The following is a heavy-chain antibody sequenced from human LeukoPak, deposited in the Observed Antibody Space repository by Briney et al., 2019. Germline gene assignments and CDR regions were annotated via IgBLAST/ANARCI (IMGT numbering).Heavy chain of an antibody. Sequence: ASVKVSCKASGYTFTNYYMHWVRQAPGQGLEWMGIINPSGGSTSYAQKFQGRVTMTRDTSTSTVYMELSSLRSEDTAVYYCARTLEGGRAAAGTWDFDYWGQGTLVTVSS. V-gene: IGHV1-46*01. CDR2: INPSGGST. CDR1: GYTFTNYY. J-gene: IGHJ4*02. D-gene: IGHD6-13*01. CDR3: ARTLEGGRAAAGTWDFDY.